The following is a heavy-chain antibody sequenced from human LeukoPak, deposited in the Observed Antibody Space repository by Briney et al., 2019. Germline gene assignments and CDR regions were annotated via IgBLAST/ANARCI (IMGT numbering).Heavy chain of an antibody. D-gene: IGHD3-9*01. CDR1: GGSISSGDYY. Sequence: SETLSLTCTVSGGSISSGDYYWSWIRQHPGKGLEWIGYIYYSGSTYYNPSLKSRVTISVDTSKNQFSLKLSSVTAADTAVYYCARTSTGYTNWFDPWGQGTLVTVSS. CDR3: ARTSTGYTNWFDP. J-gene: IGHJ5*02. CDR2: IYYSGST. V-gene: IGHV4-31*03.